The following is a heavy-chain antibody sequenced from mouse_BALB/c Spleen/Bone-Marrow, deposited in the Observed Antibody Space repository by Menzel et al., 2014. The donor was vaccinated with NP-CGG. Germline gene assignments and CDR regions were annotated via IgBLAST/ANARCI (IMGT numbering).Heavy chain of an antibody. CDR3: AKKPTIGTIGY. CDR1: GFSLTNYG. Sequence: VKLQESGPGLVQPSQSLSITCTVSGFSLTNYGEHWVRQSPGKGLKWLGVIWSGGSTDYNAAFISRLTISKDNSKSQVFFKMNSLQANDTAIYYRAKKPTIGTIGYWGQGTTLTVSS. D-gene: IGHD2-14*01. V-gene: IGHV2-2*02. CDR2: IWSGGST. J-gene: IGHJ2*01.